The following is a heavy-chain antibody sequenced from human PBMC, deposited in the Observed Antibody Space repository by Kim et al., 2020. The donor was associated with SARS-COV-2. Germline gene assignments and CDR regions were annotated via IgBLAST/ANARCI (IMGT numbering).Heavy chain of an antibody. D-gene: IGHD3-10*01. CDR3: AKDLEVRGVIGAFDI. J-gene: IGHJ3*02. Sequence: GGSLRLSCAASGFTFSSYGMHWVRQAPGKGLEWVAVISYDGSNKYYADSVKGRFTISRDNSKNTLYLQMNSLRAEDTAVYYCAKDLEVRGVIGAFDIWGQGTMVTVSS. CDR1: GFTFSSYG. CDR2: ISYDGSNK. V-gene: IGHV3-30*18.